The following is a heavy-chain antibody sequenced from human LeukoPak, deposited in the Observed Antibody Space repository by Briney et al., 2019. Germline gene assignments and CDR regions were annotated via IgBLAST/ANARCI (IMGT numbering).Heavy chain of an antibody. CDR3: AGDYYDSSAPLGY. CDR1: GFTFSSYN. V-gene: IGHV3-48*01. CDR2: ISSGGTTI. D-gene: IGHD3-22*01. Sequence: GGSLRLSCAASGFTFSSYNMNWVRQAPGKGLEWVSYISSGGTTIYYADSVKGRFAISRDNAKNSLYLQMNSLRAEDTAVYYCAGDYYDSSAPLGYWGQGTLVTVSS. J-gene: IGHJ4*02.